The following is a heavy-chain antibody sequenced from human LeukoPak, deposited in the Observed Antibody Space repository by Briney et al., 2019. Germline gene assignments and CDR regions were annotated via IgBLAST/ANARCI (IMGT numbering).Heavy chain of an antibody. D-gene: IGHD6-6*01. CDR3: ARRVAVRPRYAFDI. CDR1: GGSISGYF. Sequence: SETLSLTCAVSGGSISGYFWSCVRQPPGKELEWSGYIFYSGNTHSNPSLKSRVTISLDTSKNQFSLKLNSVTAADTAVYYCARRVAVRPRYAFDIWGQGTMVTVSS. V-gene: IGHV4-59*01. J-gene: IGHJ3*02. CDR2: IFYSGNT.